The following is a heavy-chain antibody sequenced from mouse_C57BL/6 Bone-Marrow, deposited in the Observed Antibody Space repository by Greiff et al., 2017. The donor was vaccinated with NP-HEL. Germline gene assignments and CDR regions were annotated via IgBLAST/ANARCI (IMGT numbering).Heavy chain of an antibody. J-gene: IGHJ3*01. D-gene: IGHD2-2*01. CDR2: IYPRSGNT. V-gene: IGHV1-81*01. CDR3: ASDEGYVGAFAY. CDR1: GYTFTSYG. Sequence: VQLQQSGAELARPGASVKLSCKASGYTFTSYGISWVKQRTGQGLEWIGEIYPRSGNTYYNEKFKGKATLTADKSSSTAYMELRSLTSEDSAVYFCASDEGYVGAFAYWGQGTLVTVSA.